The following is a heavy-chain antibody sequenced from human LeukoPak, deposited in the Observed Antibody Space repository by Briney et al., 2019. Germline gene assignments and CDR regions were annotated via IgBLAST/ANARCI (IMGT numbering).Heavy chain of an antibody. CDR2: ISWRSSDI. D-gene: IGHD6-13*01. V-gene: IGHV3-21*01. CDR3: ARQGVGIAAAGTFDY. CDR1: GFTLSSYN. Sequence: GGSLRLSCVASGFTLSSYNMKWVRQAPGKRLEGVSSISWRSSDIEYADSVKGRFTISRDIDKKSLYLQMNSLRVEDTAVYYCARQGVGIAAAGTFDYWGQGTLVTVSS. J-gene: IGHJ4*02.